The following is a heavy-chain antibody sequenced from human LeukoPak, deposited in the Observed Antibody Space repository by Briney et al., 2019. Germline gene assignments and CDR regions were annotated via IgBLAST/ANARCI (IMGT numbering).Heavy chain of an antibody. CDR3: AKGLNSGWYGQSFDL. J-gene: IGHJ4*02. CDR2: LSYDGTNG. Sequence: AGSLRLSCAAYGFAFSAYGMHWVRQAPGKGLEWVAVLSYDGTNGYYAGSVKGRLTISRDNSKNTLDLQMNSLRAEDTAVYYCAKGLNSGWYGQSFDLWGQGTLVTVSS. V-gene: IGHV3-30*18. D-gene: IGHD6-19*01. CDR1: GFAFSAYG.